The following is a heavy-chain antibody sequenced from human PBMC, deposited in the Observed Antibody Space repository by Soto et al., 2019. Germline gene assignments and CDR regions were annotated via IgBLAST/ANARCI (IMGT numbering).Heavy chain of an antibody. CDR1: GFTFSDYY. CDR2: ISSSSSYT. J-gene: IGHJ4*02. V-gene: IGHV3-11*06. D-gene: IGHD3-22*01. CDR3: ARSLTYYYDSSGSTGY. Sequence: GGSLRLSCAASGFTFSDYYMSWIRQAPGKGLEWVSYISSSSSYTNYADSVKGRFTISRDNAKNSLYLQMNSLRAEDTAVYYCARSLTYYYDSSGSTGYWGQGTLVTFSS.